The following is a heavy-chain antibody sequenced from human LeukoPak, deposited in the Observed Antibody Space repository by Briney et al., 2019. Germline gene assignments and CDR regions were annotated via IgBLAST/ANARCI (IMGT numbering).Heavy chain of an antibody. CDR1: GFTSDFTFRNAW. CDR2: IKSQSDGGPT. J-gene: IGHJ5*02. CDR3: TTGIA. Sequence: GGSLRLPCTGSGFTSDFTFRNAWMSWVRQAPGKGLEWIGRIKSQSDGGPTDYAAPVKGRFIISRDDSKNTFYLHMSSLKTDDTAVYFCTTGIASGQGVLVTVS. D-gene: IGHD2-21*01. V-gene: IGHV3-15*01.